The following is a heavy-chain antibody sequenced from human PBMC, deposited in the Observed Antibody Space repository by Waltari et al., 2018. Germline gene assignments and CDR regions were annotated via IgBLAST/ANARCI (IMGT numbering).Heavy chain of an antibody. J-gene: IGHJ6*02. V-gene: IGHV3-66*01. CDR1: GFTVSGNY. CDR2: ITSNGNT. Sequence: EVQLVESGGGLVQPGGSLRLSCAASGFTVSGNYMSWVRQAPGKGLEWVSIITSNGNTIYADSVKGRLTISRENSKNTLYLQINSLRADDTGVYYCASRERSGYYYGMDVWGQGTTVTVSS. CDR3: ASRERSGYYYGMDV. D-gene: IGHD1-26*01.